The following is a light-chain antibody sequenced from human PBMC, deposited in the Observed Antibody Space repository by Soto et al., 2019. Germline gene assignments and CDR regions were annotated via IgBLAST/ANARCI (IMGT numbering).Light chain of an antibody. J-gene: IGLJ2*01. Sequence: QPALTQSSSASASLGSSVKLTCTLSSGHSSYIIAWHQQQPGKAPRYLMKLEGSGSYNKGSGVPDRFSGSSSGADRYLTISNLQFEDEADYYCETWDINTHVVFGGGTKLTVL. V-gene: IGLV4-60*02. CDR2: LEGSGSY. CDR3: ETWDINTHVV. CDR1: SGHSSYI.